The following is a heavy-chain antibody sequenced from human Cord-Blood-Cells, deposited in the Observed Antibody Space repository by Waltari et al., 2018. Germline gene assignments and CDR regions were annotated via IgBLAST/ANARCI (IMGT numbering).Heavy chain of an antibody. Sequence: QVKLQQWGAGLLKPSETLSLTCAVFGGSFSGYYWSCIRQPPGKGLEWVGEINHSGSTNYNPSLKSPVTISVDTSKNQFSLKLSAVTAADSAVYYCARYLELLDYWGQGTLVTVSS. V-gene: IGHV4-34*01. CDR1: GGSFSGYY. CDR3: ARYLELLDY. J-gene: IGHJ4*02. D-gene: IGHD1-7*01. CDR2: INHSGST.